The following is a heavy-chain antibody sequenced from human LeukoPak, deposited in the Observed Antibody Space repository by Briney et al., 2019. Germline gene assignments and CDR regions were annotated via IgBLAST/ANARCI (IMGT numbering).Heavy chain of an antibody. Sequence: GGSLRLSCSASGFTFSNYWMSWVRQAPGKGLEWLANIKQDESEKYYVDSVKGRFTISRDNAKSSLYLQMNSLRAEDTAVYYCARALDSSSSRYQAFEEWGQGTLVTVSS. CDR3: ARALDSSSSRYQAFEE. V-gene: IGHV3-7*01. J-gene: IGHJ4*02. CDR1: GFTFSNYW. D-gene: IGHD2-2*01. CDR2: IKQDESEK.